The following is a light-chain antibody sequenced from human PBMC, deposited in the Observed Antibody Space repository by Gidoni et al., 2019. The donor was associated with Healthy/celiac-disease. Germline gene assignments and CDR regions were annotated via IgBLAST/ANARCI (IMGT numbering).Light chain of an antibody. CDR3: QHYGGSSWT. J-gene: IGKJ1*01. CDR2: GAS. V-gene: IGKV3-20*01. Sequence: EIVLTQSPGTLSLSPGERATLSCRASQSVSSSFLVWYQQKPGQAPRLLIYGASSRATGIPDRFSGSGSGTDFTLTISRLEPEDFAVYYCQHYGGSSWTFGQGTKVEIK. CDR1: QSVSSSF.